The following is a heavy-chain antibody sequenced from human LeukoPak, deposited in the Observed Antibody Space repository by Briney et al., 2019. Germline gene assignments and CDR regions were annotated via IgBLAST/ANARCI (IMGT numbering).Heavy chain of an antibody. CDR3: AREDGSSWKYYYYYMDV. CDR2: IHSSSST. V-gene: IGHV4-4*07. Sequence: PSETLSLTCTVSGGSVSSSYWSWIRQPAGMRLEWIGRIHSSSSTNYNSSLKSRVTMSLDTSKNQFSLRLSSVTAADTAVYYCAREDGSSWKYYYYYMDVWGKGTTVTVSS. CDR1: GGSVSSSY. D-gene: IGHD6-13*01. J-gene: IGHJ6*03.